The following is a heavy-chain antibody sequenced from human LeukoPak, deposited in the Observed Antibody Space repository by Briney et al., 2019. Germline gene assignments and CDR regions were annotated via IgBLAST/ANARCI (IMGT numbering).Heavy chain of an antibody. CDR3: ARVPYYYFDY. D-gene: IGHD2-21*01. J-gene: IGHJ4*02. CDR1: GGSISSGSYY. Sequence: SQTLSLTCTVSGGSISSGSYYWSWIRQPAGKGLEWIGRIYTSGSTNYNPSLKSRVTISVDTSKNQFSLKLSSVTAADTAVYYCARVPYYYFDYWGQGTLVTVSS. V-gene: IGHV4-61*02. CDR2: IYTSGST.